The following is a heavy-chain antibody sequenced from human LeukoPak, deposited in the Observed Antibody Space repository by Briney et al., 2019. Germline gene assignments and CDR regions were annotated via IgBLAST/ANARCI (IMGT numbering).Heavy chain of an antibody. J-gene: IGHJ4*02. CDR3: AKTMGSSWLFDY. D-gene: IGHD6-6*01. V-gene: IGHV3-30*18. Sequence: GGSLRLSCAASGFTFSSYGMHWVRQAPGKGLEWVAVISYDGSNKYYADSVKGRFTISRDNSKNTLYLQMNSLRAEDTAVYYCAKTMGSSWLFDYWGQGTLVTVSS. CDR2: ISYDGSNK. CDR1: GFTFSSYG.